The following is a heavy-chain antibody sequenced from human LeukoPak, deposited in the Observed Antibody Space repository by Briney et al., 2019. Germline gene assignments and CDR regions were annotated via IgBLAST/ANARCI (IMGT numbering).Heavy chain of an antibody. CDR3: AKTATGTTSNGH. V-gene: IGHV3-30*02. J-gene: IGHJ4*02. CDR1: GFTFSSYG. D-gene: IGHD1-1*01. CDR2: IRYDGSNK. Sequence: GGSLRLSCAASGFTFSSYGMHWVRQASGKGLEWVAFIRYDGSNKYYADSVKGRFTISRDNSKNTLYLQMNSLRAEDTAVYYCAKTATGTTSNGHWGQGILVTVSS.